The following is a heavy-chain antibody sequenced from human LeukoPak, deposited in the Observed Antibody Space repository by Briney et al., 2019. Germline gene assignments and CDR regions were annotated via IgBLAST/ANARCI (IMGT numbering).Heavy chain of an antibody. CDR1: GGSISSYS. CDR2: IYYSGST. D-gene: IGHD3-3*01. V-gene: IGHV4-59*08. J-gene: IGHJ6*02. Sequence: SETLSLTCTVSGGSISSYSWSWIRQPPGKGLEWIGYIYYSGSTNYNPSLMSRVTISVDTSKNQFSLKLSSVTAADTAVYYCARAGLGDFWSGYSSNYYYYGMDVWGQGTTVTVSS. CDR3: ARAGLGDFWSGYSSNYYYYGMDV.